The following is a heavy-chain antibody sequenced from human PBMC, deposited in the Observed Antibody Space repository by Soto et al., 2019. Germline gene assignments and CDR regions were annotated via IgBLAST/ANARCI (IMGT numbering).Heavy chain of an antibody. J-gene: IGHJ3*02. Sequence: SETLSLTCAVSGGSLSSSAYSWSWIRQPPGKGLEWIGFIYQSGSTYYNPSLKSRVTMSLDRPKNQFSLKLSSVTAADTAVYYCAREPGYFTNGVCRRGAFDIWGQGTMVPVSS. CDR1: GGSLSSSAYS. CDR2: IYQSGST. V-gene: IGHV4-30-2*01. CDR3: AREPGYFTNGVCRRGAFDI. D-gene: IGHD2-8*01.